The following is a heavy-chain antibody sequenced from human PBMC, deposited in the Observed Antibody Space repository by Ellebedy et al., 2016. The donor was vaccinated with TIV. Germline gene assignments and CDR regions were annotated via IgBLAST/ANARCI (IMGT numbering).Heavy chain of an antibody. V-gene: IGHV3-21*01. CDR2: ISATSNYI. CDR3: ARFSPCSSASCYFHFDF. CDR1: GFNFSTHG. D-gene: IGHD2-2*01. J-gene: IGHJ4*02. Sequence: GESLKISCAASGFNFSTHGMNWVRQAPGKGLEWVSSISATSNYIYYAASLKGRFTVSRDNAKNSLFLQMNSLRADDTAVYYCARFSPCSSASCYFHFDFWGLGTLVTVSS.